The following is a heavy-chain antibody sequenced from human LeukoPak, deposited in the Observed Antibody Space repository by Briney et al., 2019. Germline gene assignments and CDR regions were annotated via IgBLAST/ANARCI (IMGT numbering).Heavy chain of an antibody. CDR2: IYYSGST. CDR3: ARLGSGSDIDY. D-gene: IGHD1-26*01. CDR1: GGSISSYY. Sequence: SETLSVTCTVSGGSISSYYWSWIRQPPGKGLEWIGYIYYSGSTNYNPSLKSRVTISVDTSKNQFSLKLSSVTAVDTAVYYCARLGSGSDIDYWGQGTLVTVSS. V-gene: IGHV4-59*08. J-gene: IGHJ4*02.